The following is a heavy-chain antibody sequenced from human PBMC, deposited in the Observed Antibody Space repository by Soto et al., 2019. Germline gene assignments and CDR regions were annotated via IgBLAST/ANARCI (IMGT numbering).Heavy chain of an antibody. CDR2: INSDGSST. J-gene: IGHJ4*02. CDR3: AKVQGVRGVNWYY. Sequence: GGSLRLSCAASGFTFSSYWMHWVRQAPGKGLVWVSRINSDGSSTTYGDSVKGRFTISRDNAKNTLYLHMNSLRAEDTAVYYCAKVQGVRGVNWYYWGQGTRVTVSS. D-gene: IGHD3-10*01. V-gene: IGHV3-74*01. CDR1: GFTFSSYW.